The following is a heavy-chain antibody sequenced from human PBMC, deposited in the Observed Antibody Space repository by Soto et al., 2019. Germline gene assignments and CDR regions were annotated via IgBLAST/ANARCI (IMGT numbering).Heavy chain of an antibody. V-gene: IGHV3-23*01. CDR1: GFTFSSYA. D-gene: IGHD6-19*01. Sequence: GESLKISCAASGFTFSSYAMSWVRQAPGKGLEWVSAISGSGGSTYYADSVKGRFTISRDNSKNTLYLQMNSLRAEDTAVYYCAKDRARIPYSSGWYVWFDPWGQGTLVTVSS. CDR2: ISGSGGST. J-gene: IGHJ5*02. CDR3: AKDRARIPYSSGWYVWFDP.